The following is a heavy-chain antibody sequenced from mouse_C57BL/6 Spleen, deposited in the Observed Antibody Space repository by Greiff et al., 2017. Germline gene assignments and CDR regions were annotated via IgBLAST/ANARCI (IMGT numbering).Heavy chain of an antibody. CDR3: ARGYDYDGYAMDY. D-gene: IGHD2-4*01. Sequence: EVKVVESGGGLVQSGRSLRLSCATSGFTFSDFYMEWVRQAPGKGLEWIAASRNKANDYTTEYSASVKGRFIVSRDTSQSILYLQMNALRAEDTAIYYCARGYDYDGYAMDYWGQGTSVTVSS. CDR1: GFTFSDFY. J-gene: IGHJ4*01. CDR2: SRNKANDYTT. V-gene: IGHV7-1*01.